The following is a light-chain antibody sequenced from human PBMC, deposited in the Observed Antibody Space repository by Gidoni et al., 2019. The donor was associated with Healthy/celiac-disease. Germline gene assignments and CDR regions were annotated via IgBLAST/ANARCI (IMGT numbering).Light chain of an antibody. J-gene: IGKJ1*01. CDR3: QQSYSTPWT. CDR2: AAS. Sequence: IQMTQSTSSLSASVGDRVTITCRASQSISSYLNWYQQKPGKAPKLLIYAASSLQSGVPSRFSGSGSGTDFTLTISSLQPEDFATYDCQQSYSTPWTFGQGTKVEIK. CDR1: QSISSY. V-gene: IGKV1-39*01.